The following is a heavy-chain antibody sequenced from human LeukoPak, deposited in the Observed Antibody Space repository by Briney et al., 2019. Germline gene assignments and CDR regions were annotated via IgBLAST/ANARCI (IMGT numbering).Heavy chain of an antibody. CDR3: ARMSLSRMKNFDY. CDR2: INPNSGGT. J-gene: IGHJ4*02. V-gene: IGHV1-2*02. CDR1: GYTFTGYY. D-gene: IGHD3-16*01. Sequence: ASVKVSCKASGYTFTGYYMHWVRQAPGQGLEWMGWINPNSGGTNYAQKFQGRVTMTRDTSISTAYMELSRLRSDDTAVYYCARMSLSRMKNFDYWGQGTLVTVSS.